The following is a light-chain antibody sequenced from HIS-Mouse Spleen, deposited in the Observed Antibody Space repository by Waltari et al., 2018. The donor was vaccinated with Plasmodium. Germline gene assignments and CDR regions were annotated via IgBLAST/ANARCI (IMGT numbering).Light chain of an antibody. J-gene: IGKJ4*01. CDR1: PGISSY. CDR2: AAS. V-gene: IGKV1-8*01. CDR3: QQYYSYPLT. Sequence: AIRLTQSPSSFPASTGDRVTITFRENPGISSYLACYQQKPGKAPKLLIYAASILQSGVPSRFSGSGSGTDFTLTISCLQSEDFATYYCQQYYSYPLTFGGGTKVEIK.